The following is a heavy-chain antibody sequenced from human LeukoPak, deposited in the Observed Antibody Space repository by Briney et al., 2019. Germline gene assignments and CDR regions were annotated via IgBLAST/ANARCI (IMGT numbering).Heavy chain of an antibody. Sequence: GGSLRFSCAASGFDFSTYNMNWVRQAPGTGLEWVSFITGSGITYYADSVRGRFTISRDNAKSSLYLQMNSLRVEDTAVYYCARGGGGYGYFDYWGQGALVTVSS. CDR1: GFDFSTYN. V-gene: IGHV3-48*04. CDR3: ARGGGGYGYFDY. D-gene: IGHD1-26*01. CDR2: ITGSGIT. J-gene: IGHJ4*02.